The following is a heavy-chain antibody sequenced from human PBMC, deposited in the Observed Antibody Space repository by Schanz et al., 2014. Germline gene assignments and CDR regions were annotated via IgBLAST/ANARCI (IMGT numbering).Heavy chain of an antibody. J-gene: IGHJ6*02. D-gene: IGHD1-26*01. CDR3: AKDGFGGAPDV. V-gene: IGHV3-43*01. Sequence: EVQLVESGGVVVQPGGSLRLSCAASGFTFDDYTMHWVRQAPGKGLEWAALISWDGGSTYYADSVKGRFTISRDNSKKTVYLQMSSLRVEDTAIYYCAKDGFGGAPDVWGQGTMVTVSS. CDR2: ISWDGGST. CDR1: GFTFDDYT.